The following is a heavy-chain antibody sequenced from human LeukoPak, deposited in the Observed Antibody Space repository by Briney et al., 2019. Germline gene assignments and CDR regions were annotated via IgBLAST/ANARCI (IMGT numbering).Heavy chain of an antibody. CDR2: IYPGDSDT. J-gene: IGHJ4*02. CDR3: ARHIFSSSYFDY. Sequence: GQSLKISCKVSGYRFTSYWIGWVRQMPGKGVEWMGTIYPGDSDTSHSPSFQGQVTISADQSISTAYPQWSSLKAPDTAMYYCARHIFSSSYFDYWGQGTLVTVSS. D-gene: IGHD6-6*01. V-gene: IGHV5-51*01. CDR1: GYRFTSYW.